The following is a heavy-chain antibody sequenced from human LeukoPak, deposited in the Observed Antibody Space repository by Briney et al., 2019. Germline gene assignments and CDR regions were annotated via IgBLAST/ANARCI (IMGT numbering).Heavy chain of an antibody. CDR3: ARAPLHDYGDYETSSANYGMDV. D-gene: IGHD4-17*01. J-gene: IGHJ6*02. CDR1: GYTFTSNA. Sequence: ASVNVSCKASGYTFTSNAMHWVRQAAGQRLEGMGWINAGNGNTKYSQKFQGRVTITRDTSASTAYMELSSLRSEDTAVYYCARAPLHDYGDYETSSANYGMDVWGQGTTVTVSS. V-gene: IGHV1-3*01. CDR2: INAGNGNT.